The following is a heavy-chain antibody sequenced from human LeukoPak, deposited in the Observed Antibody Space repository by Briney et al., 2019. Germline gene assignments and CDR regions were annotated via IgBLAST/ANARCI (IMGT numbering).Heavy chain of an antibody. CDR2: IYYXGXP. Sequence: PSETLSLTCTXXGXXXXXXXXXXXXXPXXXXKXXXXXGXIYYXGXPYYXPTXKSRXPISVATTKNQFSLKLSSVTAADTAVYYCVRTPYDSSGHYFDYWGQGTLVTVSS. J-gene: IGHJ4*02. CDR3: VRTPYDSSGHYFDY. D-gene: IGHD3-22*01. CDR1: GXXXXXXXXX. V-gene: IGHV4-39*01.